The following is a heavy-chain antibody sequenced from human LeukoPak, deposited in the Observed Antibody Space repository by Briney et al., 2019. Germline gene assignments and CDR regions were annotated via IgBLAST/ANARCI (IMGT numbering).Heavy chain of an antibody. Sequence: PSETLSLTCTLSGGSISNLYWSWIRQPPGKGLEWIGYIYYSGSTNYNPSLKSRVTISVDTSKNQFSLKLSSVTAADTAVYYCAREREGPYGYLDYWGQGTLVTVSS. CDR3: AREREGPYGYLDY. J-gene: IGHJ4*02. CDR1: GGSISNLY. V-gene: IGHV4-59*11. CDR2: IYYSGST. D-gene: IGHD4-17*01.